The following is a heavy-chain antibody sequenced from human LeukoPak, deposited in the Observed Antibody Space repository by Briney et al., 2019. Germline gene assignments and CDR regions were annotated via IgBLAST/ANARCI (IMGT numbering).Heavy chain of an antibody. CDR2: ISYDGTNK. CDR3: AREHYYGSGSYPNY. V-gene: IGHV3-30-3*01. Sequence: GGSLRLSCAASGFTFSSYWMSWVRQAPGKGLEWVAFISYDGTNKYYADSVKGRFTISRDNSENTVYLQMNSLRAGDTAVYYCAREHYYGSGSYPNYWGQGTLVTVSS. D-gene: IGHD3-10*01. CDR1: GFTFSSYW. J-gene: IGHJ4*02.